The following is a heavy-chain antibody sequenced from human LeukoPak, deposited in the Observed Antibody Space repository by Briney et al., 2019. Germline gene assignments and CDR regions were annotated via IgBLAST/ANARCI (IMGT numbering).Heavy chain of an antibody. J-gene: IGHJ4*02. V-gene: IGHV3-23*01. CDR3: ATAGGFYSDY. D-gene: IGHD1-1*01. Sequence: PGGSLRLSCAASGFTFSSYAMSWFRQAPGKGLEWVSGISGSGGSTSYADSVRGRFTISRDNSKNTLYVQMNSLRAEDTAVCYCATAGGFYSDYWGQGTLVTVSS. CDR1: GFTFSSYA. CDR2: ISGSGGST.